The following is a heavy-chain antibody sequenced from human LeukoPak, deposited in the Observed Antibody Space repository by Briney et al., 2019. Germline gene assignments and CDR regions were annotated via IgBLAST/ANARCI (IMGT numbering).Heavy chain of an antibody. CDR2: INPDGNKK. V-gene: IGHV3-7*03. CDR3: ARGRVWYSSSFPGMDV. Sequence: GGSLRLSCAVSGLTFSSSWMDWVRQAPGKGLEWVASINPDGNKKYSADSVKGRFTISRDNAKNSLYLQMNSLRAEDTAVYYCARGRVWYSSSFPGMDVWGQGTTVTVSS. CDR1: GLTFSSSW. D-gene: IGHD6-6*01. J-gene: IGHJ6*02.